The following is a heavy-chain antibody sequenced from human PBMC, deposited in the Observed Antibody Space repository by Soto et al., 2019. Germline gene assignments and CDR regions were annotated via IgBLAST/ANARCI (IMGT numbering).Heavy chain of an antibody. D-gene: IGHD2-2*01. CDR1: GFTFSSYW. V-gene: IGHV3-7*01. Sequence: EVQLVESGGGLVQPGGSLRISCAASGFTFSSYWMSWVRQAPGKGLEWVANIKQDGSEKYYVDSVKGRFTISGDKANNSLYLQMNSLRAEDTAVYYGARGRGCSTGCHNFDYWGQGTLVTGSS. J-gene: IGHJ4*02. CDR3: ARGRGCSTGCHNFDY. CDR2: IKQDGSEK.